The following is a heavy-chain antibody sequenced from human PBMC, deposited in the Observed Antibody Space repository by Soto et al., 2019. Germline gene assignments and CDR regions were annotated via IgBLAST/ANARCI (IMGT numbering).Heavy chain of an antibody. D-gene: IGHD4-4*01. CDR3: ATHWGHSNVDDY. Sequence: SVKVSCKASGGTFSSYAINWVRQAPGQGLEWMGGIIPIFGTANYAQKFQGRVTITADESTSTAYMELSSLRSEDTAVYYCATHWGHSNVDDYWGQGTLVTVSS. V-gene: IGHV1-69*13. CDR2: IIPIFGTA. J-gene: IGHJ4*02. CDR1: GGTFSSYA.